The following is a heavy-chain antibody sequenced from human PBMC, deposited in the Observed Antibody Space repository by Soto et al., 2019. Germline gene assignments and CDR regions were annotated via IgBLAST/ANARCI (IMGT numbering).Heavy chain of an antibody. Sequence: PSETLSLTCTVSGGSISSSSYYWGWIRQPPGKGLEWIGSIYYSGSTYYNPSLKSRVTISVDTSKNQFSLKLSSVTAADTAVYYCARRYSSGWFYYYGVDVWGQGTTVTVSS. V-gene: IGHV4-39*01. J-gene: IGHJ6*02. CDR2: IYYSGST. D-gene: IGHD6-19*01. CDR1: GGSISSSSYY. CDR3: ARRYSSGWFYYYGVDV.